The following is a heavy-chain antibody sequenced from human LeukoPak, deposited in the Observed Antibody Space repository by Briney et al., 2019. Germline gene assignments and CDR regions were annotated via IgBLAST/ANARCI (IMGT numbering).Heavy chain of an antibody. D-gene: IGHD2-21*02. CDR1: GGTFSSYA. CDR3: ARVGVHCGGDCYAFDC. CDR2: IIPIFGTA. V-gene: IGHV1-69*05. J-gene: IGHJ4*02. Sequence: SVKVSCKASGGTFSSYAISWVRQAPGQGLEWMGGIIPIFGTANYAQKFQGRVTITTDESTSTAYMELSSLRSEDTAVYYCARVGVHCGGDCYAFDCWGQGTLVTVSS.